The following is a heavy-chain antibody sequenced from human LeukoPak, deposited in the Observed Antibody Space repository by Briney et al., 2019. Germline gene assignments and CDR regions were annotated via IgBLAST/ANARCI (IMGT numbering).Heavy chain of an antibody. CDR2: ISYDGTNK. Sequence: PGGSLRLSCAASGFTFSSYAMSWVRQAPGKGLEWVAVISYDGTNKYYADSVKGRFTISRDNSKNTLFLQMNSLRAEDTAVHYCARDSPRITSGNFLYYFDYWGQGTLVTVPS. J-gene: IGHJ4*02. CDR1: GFTFSSYA. CDR3: ARDSPRITSGNFLYYFDY. V-gene: IGHV3-30-3*01. D-gene: IGHD3-10*01.